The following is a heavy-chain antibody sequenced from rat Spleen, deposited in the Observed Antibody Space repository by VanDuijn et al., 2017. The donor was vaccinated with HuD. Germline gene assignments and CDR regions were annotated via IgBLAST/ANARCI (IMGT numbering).Heavy chain of an antibody. D-gene: IGHD1-9*01. CDR1: GFSLISNS. CDR2: IWSGGST. J-gene: IGHJ3*01. Sequence: QVQLKESGPGLVQPSQTLSLICTVSGFSLISNSVHWVRQPPGKGLEWMGGIWSGGSTDYNSALKSRLSISRDTSKSQVFLKMNSLQTEDTATYYCASDLTYYGYSPFAYWGQVTLVTVSS. CDR3: ASDLTYYGYSPFAY. V-gene: IGHV2-1*01.